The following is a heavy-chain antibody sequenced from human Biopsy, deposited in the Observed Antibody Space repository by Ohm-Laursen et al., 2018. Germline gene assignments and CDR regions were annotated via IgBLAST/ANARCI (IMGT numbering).Heavy chain of an antibody. V-gene: IGHV3-48*04. CDR3: ARDRLEESEINYYYGMDV. CDR2: ISSGSSPI. Sequence: SLRLSCAASGFTFSSYSMNWVRQAPGKGLEWVSFISSGSSPIYYADSVKGRFTVSRDNAKNSLYLQMNSLRAEDTAVYYCARDRLEESEINYYYGMDVWGQGTTVTVSS. J-gene: IGHJ6*02. CDR1: GFTFSSYS. D-gene: IGHD3-16*01.